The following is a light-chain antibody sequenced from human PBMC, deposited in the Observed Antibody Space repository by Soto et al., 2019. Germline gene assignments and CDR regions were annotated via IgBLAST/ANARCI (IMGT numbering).Light chain of an antibody. Sequence: QSDLTPTPLQSGTAGQRLNIACSGSNCNIGRNTVNWYQQLPGTAPKTLIYSNNQRTSGVPDRFSGSKSGTSGSLAISGLPSEDEADYYCAAWDDTLNGYVFGNETQVTVL. CDR1: NCNIGRNT. J-gene: IGLJ1*01. CDR3: AAWDDTLNGYV. CDR2: SNN. V-gene: IGLV1-44*01.